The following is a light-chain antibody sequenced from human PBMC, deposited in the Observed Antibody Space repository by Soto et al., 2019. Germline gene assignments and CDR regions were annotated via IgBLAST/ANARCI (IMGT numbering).Light chain of an antibody. CDR1: QDINSY. Sequence: DIQMTQSPSSLSAYVGDRVTITCQASQDINSYLIWYQQKPGKVPKVIIYDAPNLETGVPSRFSESGSGKDFAFTISSLQPEDIATYYCQQYDSLPLTFGGGTKVHI. V-gene: IGKV1-33*01. J-gene: IGKJ4*01. CDR3: QQYDSLPLT. CDR2: DAP.